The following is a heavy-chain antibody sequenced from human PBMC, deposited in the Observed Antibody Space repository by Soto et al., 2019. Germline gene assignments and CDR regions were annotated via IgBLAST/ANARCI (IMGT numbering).Heavy chain of an antibody. CDR3: ARIHDFWSGSHDPFDI. CDR2: INHSGST. D-gene: IGHD3-3*01. V-gene: IGHV4-34*01. CDR1: GGSFSGYY. J-gene: IGHJ3*02. Sequence: SETLSLTCAVYGGSFSGYYWSWIRQPPGKGLEWIGEINHSGSTNYNPSLKSRVTISVDTSKNQFSLKLSSVTAADTAVYYCARIHDFWSGSHDPFDIWGQGTMVTVSS.